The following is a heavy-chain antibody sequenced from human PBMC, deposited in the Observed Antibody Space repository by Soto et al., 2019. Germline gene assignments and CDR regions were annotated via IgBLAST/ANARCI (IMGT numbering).Heavy chain of an antibody. J-gene: IGHJ6*02. CDR3: ARVYILVPGQLHSYGMDG. V-gene: IGHV3-33*08. Sequence: GGSLRLSCAASGFSFSTYGMHWVRQAPGKGLEWVAVIWYDGSNKYYADSVKGRFTISRDNSKNTLYLQMNSLRAEDTAVYYCARVYILVPGQLHSYGMDGWGQGTTVTVAS. CDR1: GFSFSTYG. D-gene: IGHD3-9*01. CDR2: IWYDGSNK.